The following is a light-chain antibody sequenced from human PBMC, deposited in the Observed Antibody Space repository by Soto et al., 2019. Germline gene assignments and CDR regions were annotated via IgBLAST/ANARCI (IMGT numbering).Light chain of an antibody. CDR3: QQLNRYPYT. Sequence: IQLTQSPSSLSASAGDRVTITCRASQGISSYLAWYQKKPGKAPKLLIYAASTLQSGVPSRFSGSGSGTDFTLTISSLQHEDFATYYCQQLNRYPYTFGPGTKLDIK. J-gene: IGKJ2*01. V-gene: IGKV1-9*01. CDR1: QGISSY. CDR2: AAS.